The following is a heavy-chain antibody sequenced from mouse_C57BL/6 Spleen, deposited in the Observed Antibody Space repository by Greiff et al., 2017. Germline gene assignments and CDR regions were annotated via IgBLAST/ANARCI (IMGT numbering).Heavy chain of an antibody. CDR1: GFTFSSYT. D-gene: IGHD2-4*01. CDR2: ISGGGGNT. CDR3: ARQGDYDFPFAY. Sequence: EVQLVESGGGLVKPGGSLTLSCAASGFTFSSYTMSWVRQTPEKRLEWVATISGGGGNTYYPDSVKGRFTISRDNAKNTLYLQMSSLRSEDTALYYCARQGDYDFPFAYWGQGTLVTVSA. V-gene: IGHV5-9*01. J-gene: IGHJ3*01.